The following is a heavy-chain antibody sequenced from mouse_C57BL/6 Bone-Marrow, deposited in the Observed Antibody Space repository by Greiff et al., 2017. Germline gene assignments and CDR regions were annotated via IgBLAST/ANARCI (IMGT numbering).Heavy chain of an antibody. J-gene: IGHJ3*01. CDR3: ASPLYGSSPALVAY. CDR1: GYTFTSYG. Sequence: VKLMESGAELARPGASVKLSCKASGYTFTSYGISWVKQRTGQGLEWIGEIYPSSGNTYYNEKFKGKATLTADKSSSTAYMELRSLTSEDSAVYFCASPLYGSSPALVAYWGQGTLVTVSA. D-gene: IGHD1-1*01. V-gene: IGHV1-81*01. CDR2: IYPSSGNT.